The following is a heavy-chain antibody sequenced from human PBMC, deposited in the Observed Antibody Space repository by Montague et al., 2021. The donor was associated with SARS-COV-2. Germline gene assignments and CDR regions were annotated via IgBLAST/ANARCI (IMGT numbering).Heavy chain of an antibody. CDR3: AKDLFCSGGDCYFYGMDL. Sequence: SLRLSCAASGFTFSTYAMSWVRRAPGKGLEWVSAISGSGDKTYYADSVKGRFTISRDNSKNTVSLQMNSLRVEDTAVYYCAKDLFCSGGDCYFYGMDLGGQGTTVTVSS. V-gene: IGHV3-23*01. D-gene: IGHD2-15*01. CDR2: ISGSGDKT. J-gene: IGHJ6*02. CDR1: GFTFSTYA.